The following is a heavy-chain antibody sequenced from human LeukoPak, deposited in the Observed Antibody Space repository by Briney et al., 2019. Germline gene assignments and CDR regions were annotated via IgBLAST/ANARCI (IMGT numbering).Heavy chain of an antibody. J-gene: IGHJ4*02. V-gene: IGHV4-34*01. Sequence: SETLSLTCAVYGGSFSGYYWSWIRQPPGKGLEWIGEINHSGSTNYNPSLKSRVTISVDTSKNQFSLKLSSVTAADTAVYYCARADCSGGSCYFGGLRSGHCYFDYWGQGTLVTVSS. D-gene: IGHD2-15*01. CDR1: GGSFSGYY. CDR3: ARADCSGGSCYFGGLRSGHCYFDY. CDR2: INHSGST.